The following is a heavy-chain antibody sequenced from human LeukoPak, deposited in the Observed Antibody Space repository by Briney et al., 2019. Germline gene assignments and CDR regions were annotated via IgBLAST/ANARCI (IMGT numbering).Heavy chain of an antibody. CDR2: IIPIFGTA. J-gene: IGHJ4*02. D-gene: IGHD3-3*01. Sequence: ASVKVSCKASGGTFSSYAISWVRQAPGQGLEWMGGIIPIFGTANYAQKFQGRVTITADESTSTAYMELSSLRSEDTAVYYYARDLKIWSGFDYWGQGTLVTVSS. V-gene: IGHV1-69*13. CDR1: GGTFSSYA. CDR3: ARDLKIWSGFDY.